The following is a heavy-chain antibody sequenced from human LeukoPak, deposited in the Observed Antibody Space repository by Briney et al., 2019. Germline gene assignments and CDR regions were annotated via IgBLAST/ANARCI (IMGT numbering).Heavy chain of an antibody. V-gene: IGHV4-34*01. CDR1: GGSFSGHY. Sequence: SETLSLTCAVAGGSFSGHYWSWISQSPSKWLEWIGEITERGSTNYNPSLKSRVTISRDTSKNHFSLKMSSVTAADTAVYYCSRRPITEDGTFHSPNAWGQGTLVTVSS. CDR3: SRRPITEDGTFHSPNA. D-gene: IGHD1-1*01. J-gene: IGHJ5*02. CDR2: ITERGST.